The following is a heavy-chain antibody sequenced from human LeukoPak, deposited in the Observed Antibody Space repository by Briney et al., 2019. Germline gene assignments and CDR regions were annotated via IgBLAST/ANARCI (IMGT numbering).Heavy chain of an antibody. V-gene: IGHV3-53*04. CDR3: ARDGATGPPDY. CDR2: IYSGGST. D-gene: IGHD3-16*01. CDR1: GFTFSIYA. J-gene: IGHJ4*02. Sequence: GGSLRLSCAASGFTFSIYAMSWVRQAPGKGLEWVSAIYSGGSTYYADSVKGRFTISRHNSKNTLYLQMNSLRAEDTAVYYCARDGATGPPDYWGQGTLVTVSS.